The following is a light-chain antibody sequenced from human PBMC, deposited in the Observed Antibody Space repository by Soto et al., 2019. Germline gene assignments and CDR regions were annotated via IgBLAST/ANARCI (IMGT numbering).Light chain of an antibody. J-gene: IGLJ2*01. CDR1: SSDVGSYNL. CDR2: EGS. V-gene: IGLV2-23*01. Sequence: QSALTQPASVSGSPGQSITISCTGTSSDVGSYNLVSWYQQHPGKAPKLMIYEGSKRPSGVSNRFSDSKSGNTDSLTISVLQSDDEADYYCCSYAGSRTLRVFGGGTKLTVL. CDR3: CSYAGSRTLRV.